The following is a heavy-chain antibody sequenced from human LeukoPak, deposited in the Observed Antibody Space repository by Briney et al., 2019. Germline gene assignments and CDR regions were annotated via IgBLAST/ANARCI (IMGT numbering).Heavy chain of an antibody. D-gene: IGHD1-1*01. CDR1: GFTFSRYW. Sequence: GGSLRLSCAASGFTFSRYWMNWVRRAPGKGLEWVASINQDGSEKYYVDSVKGRFTISRDNAKKSVYLQMNSLRAEDTAVYYCASPDNWNNEDYVFDLWGQGTMVTVSS. CDR3: ASPDNWNNEDYVFDL. V-gene: IGHV3-7*01. J-gene: IGHJ3*01. CDR2: INQDGSEK.